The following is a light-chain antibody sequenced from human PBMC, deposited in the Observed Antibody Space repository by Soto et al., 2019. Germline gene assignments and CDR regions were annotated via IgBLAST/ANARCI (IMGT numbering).Light chain of an antibody. CDR2: GAS. V-gene: IGKV3-20*01. CDR1: QSVSSSY. CDR3: QQYGSAPPVT. J-gene: IGKJ1*01. Sequence: EIVLTQSPGTLSLSPGERATLSCRASQSVSSSYLAWYQQKPGQAPMLLIYGASGRATGIPDRFSGSGSGTDFTLTISRLEPEDFAVYYCQQYGSAPPVTFGQGTNVEIK.